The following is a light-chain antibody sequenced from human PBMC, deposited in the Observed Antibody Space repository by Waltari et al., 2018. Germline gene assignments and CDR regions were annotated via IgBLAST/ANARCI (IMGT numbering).Light chain of an antibody. CDR3: QQRGRT. CDR2: GAS. V-gene: IGKV3-20*01. J-gene: IGKJ1*01. Sequence: EIVLTQSRGTLSLSPGERATLSCSASQSVSSNYLAWYQQKPGQAPRLLIYGASSRATGIPDRFSGSGSGTDFNFTISRLEPEDFAVYYCQQRGRTFGQGTKVEIK. CDR1: QSVSSNY.